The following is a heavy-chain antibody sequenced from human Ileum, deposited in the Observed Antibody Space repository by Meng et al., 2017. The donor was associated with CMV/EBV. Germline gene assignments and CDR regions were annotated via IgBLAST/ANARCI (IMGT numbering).Heavy chain of an antibody. D-gene: IGHD3-3*01. CDR2: ISSSGSTI. CDR3: ARDRLGSYDFWSGLRAYYYYYYGMDV. V-gene: IGHV3-48*03. J-gene: IGHJ6*02. Sequence: GSLRLSCAASGFTFSSYEMNWVRQAPGKGLEWVSYISSSGSTIYYADSVKGRFTISRDNAKNSLYLQKNSLRAEDTAVYYCARDRLGSYDFWSGLRAYYYYYYGMDVWGQGTTVTVSS. CDR1: GFTFSSYE.